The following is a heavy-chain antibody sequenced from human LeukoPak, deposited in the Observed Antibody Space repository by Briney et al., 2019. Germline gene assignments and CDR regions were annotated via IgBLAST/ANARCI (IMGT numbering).Heavy chain of an antibody. V-gene: IGHV3-74*01. J-gene: IGHJ4*02. CDR3: ARDQGSTSRGIDY. Sequence: TGGSLRISCAASGFTFNSYWMHWVRQAPGKGLVWVSRIYSDGNTTNYADSVKGRFTISRDNAKNTLYLQMNSPRAEDTAVYYCARDQGSTSRGIDYWGQGTLVTVSS. CDR1: GFTFNSYW. D-gene: IGHD2-2*01. CDR2: IYSDGNTT.